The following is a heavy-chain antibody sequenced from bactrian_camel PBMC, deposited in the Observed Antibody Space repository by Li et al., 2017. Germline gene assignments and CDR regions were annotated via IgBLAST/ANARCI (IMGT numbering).Heavy chain of an antibody. CDR3: AADVRAGMRFGRLSRSWYSY. Sequence: VQLVESGGDSVQPGGSLRLSCTVSGATFSRMTMGWFRQAPDKEREGVASIGTDGITDYAHAVEDRFAISRDNAQDTMYLHMNSLKPEDPAMYYCAADVRAGMRFGRLSRSWYSYWGQGTQVTVS. D-gene: IGHD2*01. CDR1: GATFSRMT. CDR2: IGTDGIT. J-gene: IGHJ4*01. V-gene: IGHV3S53*01.